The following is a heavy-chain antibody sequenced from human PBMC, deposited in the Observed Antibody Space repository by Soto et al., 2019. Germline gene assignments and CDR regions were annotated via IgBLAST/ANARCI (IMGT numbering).Heavy chain of an antibody. CDR2: IIPIFGTA. CDR1: GGTFSSSA. D-gene: IGHD2-15*01. J-gene: IGHJ4*02. Sequence: QVQLVQSGAEVKKPGSSVKVSCKASGGTFSSSAISWVRQAPGQGLEWMGGIIPIFGTANYAQKFQGRVTITADESTSTAYMELSSLRSEDTAVYYCARPDCSGGSCYVDYWGQGTLVTVSS. CDR3: ARPDCSGGSCYVDY. V-gene: IGHV1-69*12.